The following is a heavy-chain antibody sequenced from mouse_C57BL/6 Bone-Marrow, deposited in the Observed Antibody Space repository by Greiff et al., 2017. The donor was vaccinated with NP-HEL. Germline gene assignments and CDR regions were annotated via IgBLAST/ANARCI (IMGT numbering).Heavy chain of an antibody. J-gene: IGHJ1*03. V-gene: IGHV1-9*01. CDR3: ARSVTTGDDV. D-gene: IGHD2-2*01. CDR1: GYTFTGYR. Sequence: QVQLQQSGAELMKPGASVKLSCKATGYTFTGYRIEWVKQRPGHGLVWIGEILPGSGSTNYNEKFKGKATFTADTSSNTAYMQLSSLTTEDAAIYYGARSVTTGDDVWGTGTTVTVSS. CDR2: ILPGSGST.